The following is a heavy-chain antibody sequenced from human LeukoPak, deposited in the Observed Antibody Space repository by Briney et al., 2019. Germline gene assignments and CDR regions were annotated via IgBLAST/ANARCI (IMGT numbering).Heavy chain of an antibody. J-gene: IGHJ6*03. CDR2: ISDSSSTT. CDR1: GFAFSSYS. V-gene: IGHV3-48*01. Sequence: GGSLRLSCAASGFAFSSYSMNWVRRAPGKGLEWISYISDSSSTTYYADSVKGRLTISRDNAKNSLFLQMSSLRVEDTAVYYCARRQWLGDSYYYMDVWGKGTTVTVSS. D-gene: IGHD6-19*01. CDR3: ARRQWLGDSYYYMDV.